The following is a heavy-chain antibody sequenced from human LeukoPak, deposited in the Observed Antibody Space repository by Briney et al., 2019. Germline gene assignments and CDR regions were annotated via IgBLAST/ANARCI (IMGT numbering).Heavy chain of an antibody. Sequence: GGSLRLSCAASGFTFSNYAMSWVRQAPGKGLEWVSTISGSGDSTYYADSVKGRFTISRDNSKNTLYLQMNSLRAEDTAVYYCARGYRPTDYWGQGTLVTVSS. V-gene: IGHV3-23*01. CDR1: GFTFSNYA. J-gene: IGHJ4*02. D-gene: IGHD1-1*01. CDR2: ISGSGDST. CDR3: ARGYRPTDY.